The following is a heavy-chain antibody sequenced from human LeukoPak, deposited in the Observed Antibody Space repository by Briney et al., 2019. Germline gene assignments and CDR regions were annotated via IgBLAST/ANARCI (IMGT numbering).Heavy chain of an antibody. CDR3: ARVRGPEVTRIFDY. D-gene: IGHD2-21*02. CDR1: GYTFTSYG. CDR2: ISAYNGNT. Sequence: GASVKVSRKASGYTFTSYGISWVRQAPGQGLEWMGWISAYNGNTNYAQKLQGRVTMTTDTSTSTAYMELRSLRSDDTAVYYCARVRGPEVTRIFDYWGQGTLVTVSS. V-gene: IGHV1-18*01. J-gene: IGHJ4*02.